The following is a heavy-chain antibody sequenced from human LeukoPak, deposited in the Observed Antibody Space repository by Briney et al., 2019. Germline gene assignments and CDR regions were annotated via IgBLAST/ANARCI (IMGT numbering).Heavy chain of an antibody. CDR2: INPSSGGT. Sequence: VASVKVSCKASGYSFTGSYMHWVRQAPGQGLEWMGWINPSSGGTNSAQKFQGRVTMTRDTSISTAYMELSSLRSDDTAVYYCTSNYISVPGWGQGTLVTVSS. CDR3: TSNYISVPG. V-gene: IGHV1-2*02. D-gene: IGHD3-10*01. J-gene: IGHJ4*02. CDR1: GYSFTGSY.